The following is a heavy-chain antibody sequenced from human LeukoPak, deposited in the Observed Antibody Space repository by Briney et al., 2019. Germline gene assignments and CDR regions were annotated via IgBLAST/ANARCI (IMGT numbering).Heavy chain of an antibody. D-gene: IGHD3-10*01. V-gene: IGHV4-59*12. CDR3: ARLTKLLWFGESDYYYYMDV. CDR1: GGSISSYY. J-gene: IGHJ6*03. CDR2: IYYSGST. Sequence: SETLSLTCTVSGGSISSYYWSWIRQPPGKGLEWIGYIYYSGSTNYNPSLKSRVTISVDTSKNQFSLKLSSVTAADTAVYYCARLTKLLWFGESDYYYYMDVWGKGTTVTISS.